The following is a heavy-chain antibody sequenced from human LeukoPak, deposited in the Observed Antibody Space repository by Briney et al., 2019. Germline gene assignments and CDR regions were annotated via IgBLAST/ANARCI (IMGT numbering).Heavy chain of an antibody. D-gene: IGHD3-22*01. J-gene: IGHJ4*02. Sequence: ASVKVSCKASGYTFTNYYMYWVRQAPGQGLEWMGIINPGVGSTNYAQKFQGRVTMTGDTSTSTVYMELTSLRSDDTAVYYCARAYYYDSSGFYPGGDYWGQGTLVTVSS. CDR1: GYTFTNYY. CDR2: INPGVGST. CDR3: ARAYYYDSSGFYPGGDY. V-gene: IGHV1-46*01.